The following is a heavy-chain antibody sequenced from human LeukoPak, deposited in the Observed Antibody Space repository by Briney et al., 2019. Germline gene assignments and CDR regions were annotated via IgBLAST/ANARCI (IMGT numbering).Heavy chain of an antibody. V-gene: IGHV1-58*01. Sequence: SVKVSCKASGFTFTSSAVQWGRQARGQRLEWKGWIVVGSGNTNYAQKFQERVTITRDMSTSTAYMELSSLRSEDTAVYYCAAARYCSSTSCLFDYWGQGTLVTVSS. CDR3: AAARYCSSTSCLFDY. J-gene: IGHJ4*02. D-gene: IGHD2-2*01. CDR2: IVVGSGNT. CDR1: GFTFTSSA.